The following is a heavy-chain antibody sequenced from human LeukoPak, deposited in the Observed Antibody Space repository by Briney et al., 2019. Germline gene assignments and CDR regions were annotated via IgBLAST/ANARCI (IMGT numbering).Heavy chain of an antibody. J-gene: IGHJ4*02. CDR1: GFTFSSYE. CDR2: ISSSGSTI. Sequence: GGSLRLSCAASGFTFSSYEMNWVRQAPGKGLEWVSYISSSGSTIYYADSVKGRFTISRDNAKNSLYLQMNSLRAEDTAVYYCARDRWFGEGYYFDYWGQGTLVTVSS. D-gene: IGHD3-10*01. V-gene: IGHV3-48*03. CDR3: ARDRWFGEGYYFDY.